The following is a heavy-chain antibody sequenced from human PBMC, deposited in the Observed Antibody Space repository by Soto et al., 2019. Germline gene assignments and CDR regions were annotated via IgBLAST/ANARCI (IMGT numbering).Heavy chain of an antibody. D-gene: IGHD5-12*01. Sequence: QIILKESGPPLVKPTQTLTLTCSFSGFSLSTTSVGVGWIRQSPGKALQWLTLIYWDGDKRYSPSQKRRLTITKDTSKNQVVPTMNNMAPVDTGTYYWVYMPPHQWMSFNVWGQGTMVIVSS. CDR1: GFSLSTTSVG. J-gene: IGHJ3*01. CDR3: VYMPPHQWMSFNV. CDR2: IYWDGDK. V-gene: IGHV2-5*02.